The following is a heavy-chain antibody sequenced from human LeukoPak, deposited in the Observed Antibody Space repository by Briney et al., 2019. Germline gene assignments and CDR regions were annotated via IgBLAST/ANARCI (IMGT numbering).Heavy chain of an antibody. D-gene: IGHD1-26*01. Sequence: GGSLRLSCEVSGFTFSNYWMHWVRQAPGKGLGWVSRFSIDGKTTNYAHSVKGPFTIYRDNAKDTLFLQMNSLRAEDTALYYCARDTGHTGSRDGFDVWGQGTMVTVSS. J-gene: IGHJ3*01. CDR3: ARDTGHTGSRDGFDV. CDR2: FSIDGKTT. CDR1: GFTFSNYW. V-gene: IGHV3-74*01.